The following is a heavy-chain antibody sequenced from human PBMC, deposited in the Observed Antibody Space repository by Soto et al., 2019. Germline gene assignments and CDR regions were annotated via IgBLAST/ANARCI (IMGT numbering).Heavy chain of an antibody. J-gene: IGHJ4*02. CDR2: IYDSESA. CDR3: ARASSSSSAADY. CDR1: GESISSGGYY. D-gene: IGHD6-6*01. Sequence: QVQLQESGPGLVKPSQTLSLTCSVSGESISSGGYYWSWIRHHPGKGLEWIGYIYDSESAYYNPSLKSRVSIPMNXSKNHFAMRLSSVTAADTAVYYCARASSSSSAADYWGQGTLATVSS. V-gene: IGHV4-31*03.